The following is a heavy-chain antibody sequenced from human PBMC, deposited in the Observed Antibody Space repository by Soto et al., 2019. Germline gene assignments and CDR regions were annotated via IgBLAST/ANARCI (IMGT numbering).Heavy chain of an antibody. V-gene: IGHV4-34*01. J-gene: IGHJ4*02. Sequence: PSETLSLTCAVYGGSFSGYYWSWIRQPPGKGLEWIGENNHSGSTNYNPSLKSRVTISVDTSKNQFSLKLSSVTAADTAVYYCARLGIAVAGPGGYWGQGTLVTVSS. D-gene: IGHD6-19*01. CDR2: NNHSGST. CDR3: ARLGIAVAGPGGY. CDR1: GGSFSGYY.